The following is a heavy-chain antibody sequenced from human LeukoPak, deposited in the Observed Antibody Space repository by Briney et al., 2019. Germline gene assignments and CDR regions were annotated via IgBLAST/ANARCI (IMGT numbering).Heavy chain of an antibody. CDR3: ARIRDGALDAFDI. D-gene: IGHD4-17*01. V-gene: IGHV2-70*04. Sequence: SGPALVKPTQTLTLTCTFSGFSLSTRGMRVSWIRQPPGKALEWLARIDWDDDKFYSTSLKTRLTISKDTSKNQVVLTMTNMDPVDTATYYCARIRDGALDAFDIWGQGTMVTVSS. CDR2: IDWDDDK. J-gene: IGHJ3*02. CDR1: GFSLSTRGMR.